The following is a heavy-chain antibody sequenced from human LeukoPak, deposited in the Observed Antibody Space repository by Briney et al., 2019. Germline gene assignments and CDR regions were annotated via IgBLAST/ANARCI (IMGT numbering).Heavy chain of an antibody. CDR3: AHRYCSSTSCDPYYYYYMDV. CDR1: GFPLSTRGVG. CDR2: IYWDDDK. V-gene: IGHV2-5*02. Sequence: SGPTLVNPTQTLTLTCTFSGFPLSTRGVGVGWIRQPPGKGLEWLSLIYWDDDKRYSPSLKTRLTITKDTSKNHVVLIMTNMDPVDTATYYCAHRYCSSTSCDPYYYYYMDVWGKGTTVTVSS. J-gene: IGHJ6*03. D-gene: IGHD2-2*01.